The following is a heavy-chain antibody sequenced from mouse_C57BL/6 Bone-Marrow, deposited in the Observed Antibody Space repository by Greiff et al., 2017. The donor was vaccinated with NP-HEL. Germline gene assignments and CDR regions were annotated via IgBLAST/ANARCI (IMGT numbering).Heavy chain of an antibody. D-gene: IGHD1-1*01. Sequence: EVQLQQSGTVLARPGASVKMSCKTSGYTFTSYWMHWVKQRPGQGLEWIGAIYPGNSDTRYTQKFKGKAKLTAGTSASPAYMELSSLTNEDSAVYYCTTYYYGSSSWFAYWGQGTLVTVSA. CDR2: IYPGNSDT. V-gene: IGHV1-5*01. CDR3: TTYYYGSSSWFAY. J-gene: IGHJ3*01. CDR1: GYTFTSYW.